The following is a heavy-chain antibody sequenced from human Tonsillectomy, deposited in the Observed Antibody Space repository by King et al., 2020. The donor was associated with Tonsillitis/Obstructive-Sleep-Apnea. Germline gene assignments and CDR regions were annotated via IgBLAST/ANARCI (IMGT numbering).Heavy chain of an antibody. V-gene: IGHV3-33*01. CDR3: AREWSGGSWYFDY. CDR2: NCDDGSNE. Sequence: QLVQSGGGVVQPGGSLGLSWAGSGFTFSCYVMHWVRQAPGKGLEWVEVNCDDGSNEYYVESVKGLFTITRVNSKNTLYLQMNSLRVDDTAVYYCAREWSGGSWYFDYWGQGILVTVSS. D-gene: IGHD1-26*01. J-gene: IGHJ4*02. CDR1: GFTFSCYV.